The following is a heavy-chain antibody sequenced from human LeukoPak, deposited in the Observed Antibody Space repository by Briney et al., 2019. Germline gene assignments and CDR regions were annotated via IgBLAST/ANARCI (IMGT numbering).Heavy chain of an antibody. CDR1: GFTFSSYA. CDR2: NSGSAGGT. Sequence: GGSLTLPCTVSGFTFSSYAMSWVRSAPGKGREWVSANSGSAGGTFYADSVKARLTISRENSKNTLYAQMHSQRAADAAVLYCAKVPYELLELGVYLDYWGEGALVTVSS. D-gene: IGHD1-7*01. J-gene: IGHJ4*02. V-gene: IGHV3-23*01. CDR3: AKVPYELLELGVYLDY.